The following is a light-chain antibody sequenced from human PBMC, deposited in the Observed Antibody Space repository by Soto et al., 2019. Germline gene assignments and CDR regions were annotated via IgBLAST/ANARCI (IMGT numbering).Light chain of an antibody. CDR3: LQDYDYPRT. V-gene: IGKV1-6*01. Sequence: ALQLTQSPSSLSASVGDRVTITCRASQDIRTELGWYQQKPGKAPNLLIYGASTLPTGVPSRFSGSGSGTDFTLTISSLQPEDFATYYCLQDYDYPRTLGQGTKVEV. CDR1: QDIRTE. J-gene: IGKJ1*01. CDR2: GAS.